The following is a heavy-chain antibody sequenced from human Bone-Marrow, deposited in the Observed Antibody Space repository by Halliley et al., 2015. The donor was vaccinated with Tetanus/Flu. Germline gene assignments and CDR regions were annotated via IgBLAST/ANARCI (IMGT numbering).Heavy chain of an antibody. Sequence: IYHSGPTPYTPSLKSRVTISVDTSENRFSLKLNAVTAADTAVYYCAGEEIAAAGTIRRYGLDVWGQGTTVTVSS. D-gene: IGHD6-13*01. J-gene: IGHJ6*02. CDR3: AGEEIAAAGTIRRYGLDV. V-gene: IGHV4-31*02. CDR2: IYHSGPT.